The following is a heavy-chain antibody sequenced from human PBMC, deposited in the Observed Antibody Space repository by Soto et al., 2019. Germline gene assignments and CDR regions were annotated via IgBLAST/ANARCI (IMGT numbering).Heavy chain of an antibody. D-gene: IGHD3-3*01. V-gene: IGHV3-23*01. Sequence: GGSLTLSCAAAGFTYSSSAMTWVRQAPGKGLEWVSTISGSGARSYYADSVEGRFTISRDNSNNTRYLQMNSLRAEDRAIYYCAQGDSSNGYWGQGAQVTVSS. J-gene: IGHJ4*02. CDR3: AQGDSSNGY. CDR2: ISGSGARS. CDR1: GFTYSSSA.